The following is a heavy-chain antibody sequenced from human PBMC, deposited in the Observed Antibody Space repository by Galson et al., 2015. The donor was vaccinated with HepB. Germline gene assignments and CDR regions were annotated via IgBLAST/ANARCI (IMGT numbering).Heavy chain of an antibody. CDR1: GDSVSSNSAA. J-gene: IGHJ6*02. CDR2: TYYRSKWYN. Sequence: CAISGDSVSSNSAAWNWIRQSPSRGLEWLGRTYYRSKWYNDYAVSVKSRITINPDTSKNQFSLQLNSVTPEDTAVYYCARDTAWFGELLRDYGMDVWGQGTTVTVSS. CDR3: ARDTAWFGELLRDYGMDV. V-gene: IGHV6-1*01. D-gene: IGHD3-10*01.